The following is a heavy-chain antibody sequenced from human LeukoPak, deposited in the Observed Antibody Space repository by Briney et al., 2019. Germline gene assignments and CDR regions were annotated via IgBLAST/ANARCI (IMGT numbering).Heavy chain of an antibody. CDR3: AKSRARREGSSGSVDF. CDR2: ISGSGGNT. CDR1: GFTFSNYA. V-gene: IGHV3-23*01. J-gene: IGHJ4*02. Sequence: GGSLRLSCAASGFTFSNYAMSWVRQAPGEGLEWVSGISGSGGNTYYADSVKGQFTISRDNSKNTLYLQMNSLRAEDTAVYYCAKSRARREGSSGSVDFWGQGTLVSVSS. D-gene: IGHD3-22*01.